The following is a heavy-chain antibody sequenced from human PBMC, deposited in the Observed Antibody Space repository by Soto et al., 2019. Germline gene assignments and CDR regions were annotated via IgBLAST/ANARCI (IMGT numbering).Heavy chain of an antibody. CDR1: GGSISSSSYY. D-gene: IGHD6-19*01. Sequence: SETLSLTCTVSGGSISSSSYYWGWIRQPPGKGLEWIGSIYYSGTTYYNPSLKSRVTISVDTSKNQFSLKLSSVTAADTAVYYCARPVGRWLDYMDVWGKGTTVTVSS. CDR3: ARPVGRWLDYMDV. V-gene: IGHV4-39*01. CDR2: IYYSGTT. J-gene: IGHJ6*03.